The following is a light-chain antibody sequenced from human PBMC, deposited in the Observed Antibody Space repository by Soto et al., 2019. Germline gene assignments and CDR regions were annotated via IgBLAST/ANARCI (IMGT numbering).Light chain of an antibody. CDR2: DAS. CDR1: QSVSSDS. V-gene: IGKV3-20*01. CDR3: QQYGSAPRP. J-gene: IGKJ1*01. Sequence: EIVLTQSPGTLSLSPGARAILSCRSSQSVSSDSLAWYRQKPGQAPRLPVYDASTTDTGIPDRFSGSGSGTDFTLTISRLEPDDFAVYYCQQYGSAPRPVGRETKVEIK.